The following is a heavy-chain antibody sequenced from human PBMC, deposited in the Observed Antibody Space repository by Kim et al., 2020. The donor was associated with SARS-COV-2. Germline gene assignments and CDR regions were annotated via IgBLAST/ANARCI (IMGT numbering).Heavy chain of an antibody. D-gene: IGHD3-10*01. V-gene: IGHV1-18*01. Sequence: ASVKVSCKASGYTFTSYGISWVRQAPGQGLEWMGWISAYNGNTNYAQKLQGRVTMTTDTSTSTAYMELRSLRSDDTAVYYCARAPLLWFGELLYPIGDYGMDVWGQGTTVTVSS. CDR2: ISAYNGNT. CDR3: ARAPLLWFGELLYPIGDYGMDV. J-gene: IGHJ6*02. CDR1: GYTFTSYG.